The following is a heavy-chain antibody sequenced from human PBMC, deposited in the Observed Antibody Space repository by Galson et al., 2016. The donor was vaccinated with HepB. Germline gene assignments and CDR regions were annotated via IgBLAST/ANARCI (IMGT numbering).Heavy chain of an antibody. V-gene: IGHV3-30-3*01. Sequence: SLRLSCAASGIIFRSNDMHWVRQAPGKGLEWVAAISYDGTDKYYADSVKGRFTISRGNSKNTLFLQMNSLRAEDTAVYYCARVRDGNNWRVQPFDLWGQGTLVTVSS. D-gene: IGHD5-24*01. CDR1: GIIFRSND. CDR3: ARVRDGNNWRVQPFDL. CDR2: ISYDGTDK. J-gene: IGHJ4*02.